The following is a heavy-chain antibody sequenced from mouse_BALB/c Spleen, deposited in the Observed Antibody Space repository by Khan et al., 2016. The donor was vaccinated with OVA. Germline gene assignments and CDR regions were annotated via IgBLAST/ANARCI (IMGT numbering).Heavy chain of an antibody. J-gene: IGHJ3*01. D-gene: IGHD2-10*02. Sequence: QVQLKESGAELAKPGASVRMSCTASGYTFTTYWIHWIKQRPGQGLEWIGYINPTTAYTEYNKNFKDKATLTADESSSTAYMQLNSLTSADSAVYYSARSGLYGLFAYWGQGTLVTVSA. CDR3: ARSGLYGLFAY. V-gene: IGHV1-7*01. CDR1: GYTFTTYW. CDR2: INPTTAYT.